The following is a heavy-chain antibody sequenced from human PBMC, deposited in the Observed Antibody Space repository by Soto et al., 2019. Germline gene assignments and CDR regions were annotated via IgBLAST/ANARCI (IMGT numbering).Heavy chain of an antibody. D-gene: IGHD3-10*01. V-gene: IGHV1-8*01. Sequence: ASVKVSCKASGYSFTNNDVSWVRQATGQGLEWMGWMNPGSGDTGYAQKFQGRVTMTRDISIATAYMELSSLRSDDTAIYYCARMETYGSLNCFDHWGQGTVVTDCS. J-gene: IGHJ5*02. CDR1: GYSFTNND. CDR3: ARMETYGSLNCFDH. CDR2: MNPGSGDT.